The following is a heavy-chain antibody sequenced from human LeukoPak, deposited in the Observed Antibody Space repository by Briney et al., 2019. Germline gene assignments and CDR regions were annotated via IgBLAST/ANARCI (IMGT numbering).Heavy chain of an antibody. CDR3: GREIQAPGKTLEY. CDR2: ITWDGVTT. V-gene: IGHV3-43D*04. Sequence: PGGSLRLSCAASGFTFDDYGMHWVRQAPGKGLEWVSLITWDGVTTYYADSVQGRFTISRDNAKNTLYLQMNSLRGEDTAVYYCGREIQAPGKTLEYWGQGTLVTVSS. CDR1: GFTFDDYG. J-gene: IGHJ4*02.